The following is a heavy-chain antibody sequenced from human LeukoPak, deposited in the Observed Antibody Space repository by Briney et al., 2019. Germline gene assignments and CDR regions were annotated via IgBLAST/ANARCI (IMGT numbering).Heavy chain of an antibody. CDR3: AIDPGSSWSGVWFAP. Sequence: GGSLRLSCAASGFTFSSYSMNWVRQAPGKGLEWVSSISSSSSYIYYADSVKGRFTISRDNAKNSLYLQMNSLRAEDTAVYYCAIDPGSSWSGVWFAPWAREPWSPSPQ. CDR1: GFTFSSYS. D-gene: IGHD6-13*01. V-gene: IGHV3-21*01. J-gene: IGHJ5*02. CDR2: ISSSSSYI.